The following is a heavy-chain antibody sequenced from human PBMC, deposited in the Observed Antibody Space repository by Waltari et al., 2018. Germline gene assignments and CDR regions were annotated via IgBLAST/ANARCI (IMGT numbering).Heavy chain of an antibody. D-gene: IGHD1-1*01. V-gene: IGHV3-74*03. CDR3: ARVSRRTYRSPVPGRHYYYGMDV. J-gene: IGHJ6*02. CDR1: GFTFSSFW. CDR2: MCTGASYP. Sequence: EEQLVESGGGLVQPGDSLRLSCAASGFTFSSFWMNWVRQAPGKGPLWVSRMCTGASYPTYADSVKGRFTISRDNARNTLYLQMNRLRAEDTAVYFCARVSRRTYRSPVPGRHYYYGMDVWGQGTTVTVSS.